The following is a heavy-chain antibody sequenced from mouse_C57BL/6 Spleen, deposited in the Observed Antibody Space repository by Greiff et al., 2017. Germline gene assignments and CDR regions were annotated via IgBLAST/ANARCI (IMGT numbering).Heavy chain of an antibody. J-gene: IGHJ2*01. V-gene: IGHV1-59*01. D-gene: IGHD4-1*01. CDR2: IDPSDSYT. Sequence: VKLQQPGAELVRPGTSVKLSCKASGYTFTSYWMHWVKQRPGQGLEWIGVIDPSDSYTNYNQKFKGKATLTVDTSSSTAYMQLSSLTSEDSAVYYCAREGNWDEGDYWGQGTTLTVSS. CDR3: AREGNWDEGDY. CDR1: GYTFTSYW.